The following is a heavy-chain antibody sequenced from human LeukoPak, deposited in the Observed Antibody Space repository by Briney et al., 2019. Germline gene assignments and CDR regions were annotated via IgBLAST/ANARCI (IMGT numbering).Heavy chain of an antibody. V-gene: IGHV3-23*01. CDR2: ISGSGGST. D-gene: IGHD3-10*01. CDR1: GFTFSSYA. Sequence: GGSLRLSCAASGFTFSSYAMSWVRQAPGKGLEWVSAISGSGGSTYYADSVKGRFTISRDNSKNTLYLQMNSLRAEDTAVYYCAKDLSKSRITMVRGDPSPSDYWGQGTLVTVSS. CDR3: AKDLSKSRITMVRGDPSPSDY. J-gene: IGHJ4*02.